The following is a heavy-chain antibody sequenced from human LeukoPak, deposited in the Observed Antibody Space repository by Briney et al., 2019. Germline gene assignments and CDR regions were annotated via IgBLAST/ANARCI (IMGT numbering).Heavy chain of an antibody. V-gene: IGHV3-7*03. CDR1: GFTFSIYW. Sequence: PGGSLRLSCAASGFTFSIYWMSWVRQAPGKGLEWVANIKQDGGEKYYVDSVKGRFTISRDNAKNSMYLQMNSLRAEDTAVYYCARVGYSYGPAWFDPWGQGTLVSVSS. CDR3: ARVGYSYGPAWFDP. CDR2: IKQDGGEK. J-gene: IGHJ5*02. D-gene: IGHD5-18*01.